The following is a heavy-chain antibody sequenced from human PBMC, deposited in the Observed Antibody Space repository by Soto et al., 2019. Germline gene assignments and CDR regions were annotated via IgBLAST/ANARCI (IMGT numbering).Heavy chain of an antibody. D-gene: IGHD5-18*01. CDR2: ISSSSSTI. Sequence: GGSLRLSCAASGFTLSSYSMNWVRQAPGKGLEWVSYISSSSSTIYYADSVKGRFTISRDNAKNSLYLQMNSLRDEDTAVYYCARDEPLDTAMVKGVDYWGQGTLVTVSS. CDR3: ARDEPLDTAMVKGVDY. J-gene: IGHJ4*02. V-gene: IGHV3-48*02. CDR1: GFTLSSYS.